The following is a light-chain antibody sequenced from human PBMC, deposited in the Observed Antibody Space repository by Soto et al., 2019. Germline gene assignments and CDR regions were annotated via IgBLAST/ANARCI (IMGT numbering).Light chain of an antibody. CDR2: GAS. CDR1: QSVSSSY. V-gene: IGKV3-20*01. J-gene: IGKJ1*01. CDR3: QQYGSSPRT. Sequence: EVVLTQSPCTLSLSAGERVTLSWRASQSVSSSYLAWYQQKPGQAPRLLIYGASSRATGIPDRFSGSGSGTDFTLTISRPEPEDFAVYYCQQYGSSPRTFGQGTKVDIK.